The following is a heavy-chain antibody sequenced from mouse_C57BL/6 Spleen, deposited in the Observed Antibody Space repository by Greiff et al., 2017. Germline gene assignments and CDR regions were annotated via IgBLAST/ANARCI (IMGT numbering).Heavy chain of an antibody. J-gene: IGHJ3*01. CDR3: ARSDDYDVGVFAY. CDR1: GYTFTSYW. D-gene: IGHD2-4*01. V-gene: IGHV1-52*01. CDR2: IDPSDSET. Sequence: QVQLQQPGAELVRPGSSVKLSCKASGYTFTSYWMHWVKQRPIQGLEWIGNIDPSDSETHYNQKFKDKATLTVDKSSSTAYMQLSSLTSEDSAVYYCARSDDYDVGVFAYWGQGTLVTVSA.